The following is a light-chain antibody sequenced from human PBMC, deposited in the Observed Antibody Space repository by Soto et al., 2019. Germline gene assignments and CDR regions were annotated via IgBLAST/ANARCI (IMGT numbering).Light chain of an antibody. V-gene: IGKV1D-12*01. CDR1: QAISTW. Sequence: DIQMTQSPSSVSASVGDRVTITCRASQAISTWLAWYQQKPGKAPKLLIYAASNLQTGVPSRFSGSGAGKDFTLTISSRQPEDFATYYCQQANSYPRTFRQGTKVELK. J-gene: IGKJ1*01. CDR3: QQANSYPRT. CDR2: AAS.